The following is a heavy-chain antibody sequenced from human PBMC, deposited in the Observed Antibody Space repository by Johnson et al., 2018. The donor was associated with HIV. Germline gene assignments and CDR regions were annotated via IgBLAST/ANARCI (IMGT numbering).Heavy chain of an antibody. J-gene: IGHJ3*02. CDR1: GFTFSSYG. V-gene: IGHV3-33*01. CDR2: IWYDGSNK. D-gene: IGHD2-2*01. Sequence: VQLVESGGGVVNPGGSLTLSCAASGFTFSSYGMHWVRQAPGKGLEWVAVIWYDGSNKYYADSVKGRFTISRDNSTNTLYLQMNSLRAEDTAVYYCARERYCSSTSCYFSRPPDAFDICGQGTMVTVSS. CDR3: ARERYCSSTSCYFSRPPDAFDI.